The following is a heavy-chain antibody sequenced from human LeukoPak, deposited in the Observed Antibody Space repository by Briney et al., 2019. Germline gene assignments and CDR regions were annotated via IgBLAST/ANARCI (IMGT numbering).Heavy chain of an antibody. D-gene: IGHD3-22*01. CDR1: GFTISNYW. V-gene: IGHV3-7*01. Sequence: GGSLRLSCAVSGFTISNYWMSWVRQAPGKGLERVANINQDGSEKYYVDSVKGRFTISRDNAKNSLYLQMNSLRAEDTAVYFCVSTMTFDYWGQGTLVSVSS. CDR2: INQDGSEK. J-gene: IGHJ4*02. CDR3: VSTMTFDY.